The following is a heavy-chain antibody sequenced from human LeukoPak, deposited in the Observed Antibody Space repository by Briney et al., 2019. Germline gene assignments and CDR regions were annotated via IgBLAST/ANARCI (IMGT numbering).Heavy chain of an antibody. D-gene: IGHD6-19*01. CDR3: AREHSSGLVGFNC. Sequence: GGSLRLSCAASGFTFNSYTMNWGRKAPGKGLEGVSSISSSSSYIYYADSVKGRFTISRDNATSSPYLQMCSRRAEDTAVYYCAREHSSGLVGFNCWGEGDLVTVSS. J-gene: IGHJ4*02. CDR2: ISSSSSYI. CDR1: GFTFNSYT. V-gene: IGHV3-21*01.